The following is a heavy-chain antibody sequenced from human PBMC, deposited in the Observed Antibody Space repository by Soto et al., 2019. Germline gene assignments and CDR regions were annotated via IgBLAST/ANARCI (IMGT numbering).Heavy chain of an antibody. CDR2: INPNSGGT. CDR3: ARDYTPQYCSGGSCYSGNDY. J-gene: IGHJ4*02. CDR1: GYTFTGYY. V-gene: IGHV1-2*02. Sequence: ASVKVSCKASGYTFTGYYMHWVRQAPGQGLEWMGWINPNSGGTNYAQKFQGRVTMTRDTSISTVYMELSRLRSDDTAVYYCARDYTPQYCSGGSCYSGNDYWGQGTLVTVSS. D-gene: IGHD2-15*01.